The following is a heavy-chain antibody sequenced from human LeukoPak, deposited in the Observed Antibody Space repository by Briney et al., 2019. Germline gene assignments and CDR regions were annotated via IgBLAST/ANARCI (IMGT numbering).Heavy chain of an antibody. CDR2: VYHSGST. CDR1: GGSISSSNW. D-gene: IGHD6-13*01. Sequence: SGTLSLTCAVSGGSISSSNWWSWVRQPPGKGLEWIGEVYHSGSTNYNPSLKSRVTIAVEKSKNQFSLKLSCVTAGDTAVYYCASAAAEPYFEYWGQGALVTVSS. J-gene: IGHJ4*02. V-gene: IGHV4-4*02. CDR3: ASAAAEPYFEY.